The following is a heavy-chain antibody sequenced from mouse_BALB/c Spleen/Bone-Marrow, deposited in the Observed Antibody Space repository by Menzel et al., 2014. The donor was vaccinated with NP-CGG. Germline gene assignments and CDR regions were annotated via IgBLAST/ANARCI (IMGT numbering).Heavy chain of an antibody. V-gene: IGHV1S56*01. J-gene: IGHJ2*01. D-gene: IGHD1-1*01. Sequence: QVQLKQSGPELVKPGASVRISCKASNYTFTTYYIYWVKQRPGQGLEWIGWIYPGNVNTKYNEKFKAKATLTADKSSSTAYMQLSSLTSEDSAGYFCARSRYGSYYGYWGQGTPLTVSS. CDR2: IYPGNVNT. CDR1: NYTFTTYY. CDR3: ARSRYGSYYGY.